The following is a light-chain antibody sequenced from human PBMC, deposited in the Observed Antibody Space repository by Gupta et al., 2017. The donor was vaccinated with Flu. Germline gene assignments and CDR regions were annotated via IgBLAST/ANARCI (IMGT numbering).Light chain of an antibody. CDR3: QSYERRMSGGV. V-gene: IGLV1-40*01. CDR1: SSNIGAGYD. J-gene: IGLJ3*02. Sequence: QSVLTQPPSVSGAPGQRVTISCTGSSSNIGAGYDVHWYQQLPGTAPKLLSEGNSNRPSGVHDRVSGSKSGTSASMEITGLKAEDEADDYCQSYERRMSGGVCVGGT. CDR2: GNS.